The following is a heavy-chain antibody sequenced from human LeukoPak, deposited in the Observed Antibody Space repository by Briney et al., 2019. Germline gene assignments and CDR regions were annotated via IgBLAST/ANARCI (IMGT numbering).Heavy chain of an antibody. CDR3: ARANYDYVWGSYRYEGFDY. D-gene: IGHD3-16*02. CDR1: GFTFSDYY. CDR2: ISSSGSTI. V-gene: IGHV3-11*04. Sequence: GGSLRLSCAASGFTFSDYYMSWIRQAPGKGLEWVPYISSSGSTIYYADSVKGRFTISRDNAKNSLYLQMNSLRAEDTAVYYCARANYDYVWGSYRYEGFDYWGQGTLVTVSS. J-gene: IGHJ4*02.